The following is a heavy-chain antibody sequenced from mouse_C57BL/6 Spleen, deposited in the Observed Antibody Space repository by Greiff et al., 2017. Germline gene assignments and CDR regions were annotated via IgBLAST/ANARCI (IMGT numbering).Heavy chain of an antibody. CDR3: ASWGYDWLAY. CDR1: GFNIKDYY. J-gene: IGHJ3*01. D-gene: IGHD2-2*01. Sequence: LVESGAELVKPGASVKLSCTASGFNIKDYYMHWVKQRTEQGLEWIGRIDPEDGETKYAPKFPGKATITADTSSNTAYLQLSSLASEDTSVYCWASWGYDWLAYWGQGTLVTVSA. V-gene: IGHV14-2*01. CDR2: IDPEDGET.